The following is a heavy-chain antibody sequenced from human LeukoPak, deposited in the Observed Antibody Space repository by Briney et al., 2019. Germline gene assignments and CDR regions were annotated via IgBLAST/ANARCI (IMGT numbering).Heavy chain of an antibody. CDR1: GFTVSSNY. D-gene: IGHD2-15*01. CDR2: IYSGGST. CDR3: ARGGGRDAFDI. J-gene: IGHJ3*02. V-gene: IGHV3-53*04. Sequence: GGSLRLSCAASGFTVSSNYMSWVRQAPGKGLEWVSVIYSGGSTYYADSVKGRFTISRHNSKNTLYLQMNSLRAEDMAVYYCARGGGRDAFDIWGQGTMVTVSS.